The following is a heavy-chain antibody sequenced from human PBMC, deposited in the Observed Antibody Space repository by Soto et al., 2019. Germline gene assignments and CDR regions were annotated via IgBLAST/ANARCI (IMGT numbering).Heavy chain of an antibody. V-gene: IGHV1-69*13. CDR1: RVAFSKFI. CDR2: IIPIFGTA. J-gene: IGHJ6*02. Sequence: SVEVSCKXSRVAFSKFIVTWVRQAPGLGLEWVGGIIPIFGTANYAQKFQGRVTITADESTSTSYMEVNNLRSEDTAVYYCAKVRYSSPMGYYYGMDVWGQGTTVTVSS. CDR3: AKVRYSSPMGYYYGMDV. D-gene: IGHD6-19*01.